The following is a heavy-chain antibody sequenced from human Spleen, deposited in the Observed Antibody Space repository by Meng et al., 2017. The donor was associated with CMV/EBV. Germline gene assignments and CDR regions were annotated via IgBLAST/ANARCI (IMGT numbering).Heavy chain of an antibody. J-gene: IGHJ6*02. CDR3: ASEEAGTTSSRYYYGMDV. V-gene: IGHV1-2*02. D-gene: IGHD1-7*01. Sequence: TFSGYYVHWVRQAPGQGLEWMGWINPSTGDTKYAQIFQGRVTMTRDTSISTAYMELSRLRSDDTAVYYCASEEAGTTSSRYYYGMDVWGQGTTVTVSS. CDR1: TFSGYY. CDR2: INPSTGDT.